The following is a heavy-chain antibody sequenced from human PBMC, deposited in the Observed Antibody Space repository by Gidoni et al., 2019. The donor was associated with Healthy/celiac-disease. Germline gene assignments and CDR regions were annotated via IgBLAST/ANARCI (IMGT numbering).Heavy chain of an antibody. CDR3: AKGYSSGWYVDAFDI. CDR1: GFTFVDYA. D-gene: IGHD6-19*01. Sequence: EVQLVESGGGLVQPGRSLRLSCAASGFTFVDYAMHWVRQAPGKGLEWVSGISWNSGSIGYADSVKGRFTISRDNAKNSLYLQMNSLRAEDTALYYCAKGYSSGWYVDAFDIWGQGTMVTVSS. V-gene: IGHV3-9*01. CDR2: ISWNSGSI. J-gene: IGHJ3*02.